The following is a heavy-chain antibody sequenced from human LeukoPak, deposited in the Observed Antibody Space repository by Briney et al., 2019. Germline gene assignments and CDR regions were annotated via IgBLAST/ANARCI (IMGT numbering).Heavy chain of an antibody. V-gene: IGHV3-21*01. CDR1: GFTFSSYS. CDR3: ARGARRDGYNFYY. D-gene: IGHD5-24*01. CDR2: ISSSSSYI. J-gene: IGHJ4*02. Sequence: GGSLRLSCAASGFTFSSYSMNWVRQAPGKGLEWVSSISSSSSYIYYADSVKGRFTISRDNAKNSLYLQMNSLRAEDTAVYYCARGARRDGYNFYYWGQGTLVTVSS.